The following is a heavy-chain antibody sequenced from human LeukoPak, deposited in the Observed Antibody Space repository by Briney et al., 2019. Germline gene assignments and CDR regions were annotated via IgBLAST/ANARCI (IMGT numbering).Heavy chain of an antibody. CDR1: GFTFSDYA. V-gene: IGHV3-9*01. J-gene: IGHJ4*02. CDR3: TKGLRGYYNYDFDS. Sequence: SLRLSCAASGFTFSDYAMHWVRQAPGKGLEWVSTITWDSDNLAYADSVQGRFTISRDNAKNSLYLQMNSLRTDDTAFYYCTKGLRGYYNYDFDSWGQGTQVTVSS. CDR2: ITWDSDNL. D-gene: IGHD3-9*01.